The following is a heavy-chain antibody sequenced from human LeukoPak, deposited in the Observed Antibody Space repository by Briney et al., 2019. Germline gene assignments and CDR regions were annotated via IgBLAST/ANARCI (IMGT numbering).Heavy chain of an antibody. J-gene: IGHJ4*02. CDR3: AKDPYDSSGYYYVGNFDY. CDR1: GFTFSSYG. D-gene: IGHD3-22*01. Sequence: GKSLRLSCAASGFTFSSYGMHWVRQAPGKGLEWVAVISYDGSNKYYADSVKGRFTISRDNSKNTLYLQMNSLRAEDTAVYYCAKDPYDSSGYYYVGNFDYWGQGTLVTVSS. CDR2: ISYDGSNK. V-gene: IGHV3-30*18.